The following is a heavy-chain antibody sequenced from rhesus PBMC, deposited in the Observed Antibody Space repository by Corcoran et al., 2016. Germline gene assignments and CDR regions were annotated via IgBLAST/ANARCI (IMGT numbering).Heavy chain of an antibody. CDR1: GFTFSSYE. V-gene: IGHV3-100*02. Sequence: DVQLVESGGGLVKPGGSLRLSCVASGFTFSSYEMHWVRQAPGKGLAWVSVSSASVGIIYYADSVKGRFTISRDNAKNALFLQMNSLRAEDTAVYYCTRDLGIAAAGPVYWGQGVLVTVSS. CDR2: SSASVGII. D-gene: IGHD6S26*01. J-gene: IGHJ4*01. CDR3: TRDLGIAAAGPVY.